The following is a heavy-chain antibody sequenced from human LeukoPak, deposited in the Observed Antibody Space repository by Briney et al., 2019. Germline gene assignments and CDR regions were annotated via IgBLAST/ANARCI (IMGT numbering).Heavy chain of an antibody. Sequence: SGGSLRLSCAASGFTFGDYDMHWVRQAPGKGLEWVSLIRADGATTRYTDSVKGRFTISRDNSKDSLYLQMNSLRTEDTALYYCARDNTVSYEYWGQGSLVTVSP. CDR3: ARDNTVSYEY. CDR1: GFTFGDYD. CDR2: IRADGATT. J-gene: IGHJ4*02. V-gene: IGHV3-43*02. D-gene: IGHD1-26*01.